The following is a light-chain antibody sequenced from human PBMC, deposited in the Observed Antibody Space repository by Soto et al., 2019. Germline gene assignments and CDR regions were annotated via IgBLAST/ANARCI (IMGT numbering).Light chain of an antibody. CDR1: QSVSSSY. Sequence: EIVLTQSPGTLSLSPGERATLSCRASQSVSSSYLAWYQQKPGQAPRLLIYGASTRATGIPARFSGSGSGTEFTLTISSLQSEDFAVYYCQQYNNWPPITFGQRTLLEVK. V-gene: IGKV3-15*01. J-gene: IGKJ5*01. CDR2: GAS. CDR3: QQYNNWPPIT.